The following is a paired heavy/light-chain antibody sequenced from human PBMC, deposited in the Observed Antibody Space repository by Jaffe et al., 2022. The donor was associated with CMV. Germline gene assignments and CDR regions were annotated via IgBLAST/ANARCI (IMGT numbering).Heavy chain of an antibody. J-gene: IGHJ4*02. CDR2: FSRSGLSM. V-gene: IGHV3-23*01. CDR1: GLTFDNYA. Sequence: EVQLLESGGGLVQPGGSLRLSCTASGLTFDNYAVSGPLSWVRQVPGGGLEWVAAFSRSGLSMYYAESVEGRFTISRDSSRHTLYLLMNSLRAEDSAIYYCARKKPDLQYSDWVPSFDYWGQGALVTVSS. D-gene: IGHD3-9*01. CDR3: ARKKPDLQYSDWVPSFDY.
Light chain of an antibody. CDR3: SSLTRTTTLGV. V-gene: IGLV2-14*03. CDR2: DVT. Sequence: QSALTQPASVSGSPGQSITISCTGTSSDVGFYNYVSWYQQHPGQAPKLVIYDVTNRPSGISSRFSGSKSGNTASLTISGLQAEDEAAYYCSSLTRTTTLGVFGTGTKVTVL. J-gene: IGLJ1*01. CDR1: SSDVGFYNY.